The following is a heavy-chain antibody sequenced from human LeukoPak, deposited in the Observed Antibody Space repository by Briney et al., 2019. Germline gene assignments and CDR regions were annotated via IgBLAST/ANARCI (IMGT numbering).Heavy chain of an antibody. CDR1: GFTFSSYG. J-gene: IGHJ4*02. CDR2: ISYDGSNK. D-gene: IGHD6-13*01. V-gene: IGHV3-30*18. Sequence: QPGGSLRLSCAASGFTFSSYGMHWVRQAPGKGLEWVAVISYDGSNKYYADSVKGRFTISRDNSKNTLYLQMNSLRAEDTAVYYCAKDRSSSWTLDYWGQGTLVTVSS. CDR3: AKDRSSSWTLDY.